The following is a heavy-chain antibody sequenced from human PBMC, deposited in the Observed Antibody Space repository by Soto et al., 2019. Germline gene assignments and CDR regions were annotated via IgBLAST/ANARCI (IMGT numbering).Heavy chain of an antibody. D-gene: IGHD2-2*01. CDR1: GFTFSSYG. Sequence: QVQLMESGGGVVQPGRSLRLSCAASGFTFSSYGMHWVRQAPGKGLEWVAVISYGGSNKYYADSVKGRFTISRDNSKNPLYLQMNNLRAEDTAVYYCAKDNCISTSCYRLYNWFDPWGQGTLVTVSS. V-gene: IGHV3-30*18. J-gene: IGHJ5*02. CDR2: ISYGGSNK. CDR3: AKDNCISTSCYRLYNWFDP.